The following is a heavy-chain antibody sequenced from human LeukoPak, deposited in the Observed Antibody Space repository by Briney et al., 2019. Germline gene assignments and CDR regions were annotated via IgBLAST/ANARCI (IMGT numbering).Heavy chain of an antibody. CDR3: VRADFLGSGSPAGRLDV. D-gene: IGHD3-10*01. J-gene: IGHJ6*01. CDR2: IHLSGST. Sequence: PSETLSLTCAVSGGSIGTAVYSLSWVRQPPGKGLEWIGCIHLSGSTFYNPSLMSRVTMSMDRSKNQYSLKLTSVTAADTAVYYCVRADFLGSGSPAGRLDVWGQGTTVTVSS. V-gene: IGHV4-30-2*01. CDR1: GGSIGTAVYS.